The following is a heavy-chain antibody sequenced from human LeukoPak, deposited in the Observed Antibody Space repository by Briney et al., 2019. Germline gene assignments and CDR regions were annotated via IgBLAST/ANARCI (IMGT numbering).Heavy chain of an antibody. CDR1: GFTFSSYG. J-gene: IGHJ5*02. V-gene: IGHV3-30*02. CDR3: AKDPRIAARPNWFDP. Sequence: PGGSLRLSCAASGFTFSSYGMHWVRQAPGKGLEWVAFIRYDGSNKYYADFVKGRFTISRDNSKNTLYLQMNSLRAEDTAVYYCAKDPRIAARPNWFDPWGQGTLVTVSS. D-gene: IGHD6-6*01. CDR2: IRYDGSNK.